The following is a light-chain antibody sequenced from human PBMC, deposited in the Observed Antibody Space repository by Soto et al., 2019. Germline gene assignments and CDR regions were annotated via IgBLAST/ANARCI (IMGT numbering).Light chain of an antibody. CDR2: CAS. CDR1: QSVSSSY. J-gene: IGKJ5*01. CDR3: QQYGSSPIT. Sequence: ERALTQSPGTLSLSPGERATLSCRASQSVSSSYLAWYQHKPGQARRPLIYCASSRATGIPDRFSGSGSGTDFTLSISRLEPEGFAVYYCQQYGSSPITVGQGTRLEIQ. V-gene: IGKV3-20*01.